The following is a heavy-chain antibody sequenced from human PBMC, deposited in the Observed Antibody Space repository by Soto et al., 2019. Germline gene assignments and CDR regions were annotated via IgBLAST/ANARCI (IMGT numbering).Heavy chain of an antibody. Sequence: ASVKVSCKASGGTFSSYAISWVRQAPGQGLEWIGWMNTNTNTTDSAEVFEGRVSLTWDTSISTAYMQLNSLKIDDTAVYYCAREVVETSSLWLDPWGQGTLVTVSS. J-gene: IGHJ5*02. V-gene: IGHV1-8*02. D-gene: IGHD6-6*01. CDR3: AREVVETSSLWLDP. CDR2: MNTNTNTT. CDR1: GGTFSSYA.